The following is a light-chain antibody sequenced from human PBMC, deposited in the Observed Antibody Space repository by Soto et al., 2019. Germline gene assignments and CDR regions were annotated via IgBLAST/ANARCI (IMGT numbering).Light chain of an antibody. CDR3: QHGHNWPLT. CDR1: QSINSE. J-gene: IGKJ2*01. V-gene: IGKV3-15*01. Sequence: EIVRTQSPATLSLSPGERAALSCRASQSINSELAWYQQKPSQPPRLLIYVASARATGVPARFTGSESGSYLTLTISALQFEDFATDYCQHGHNWPLTFGQGTRVEI. CDR2: VAS.